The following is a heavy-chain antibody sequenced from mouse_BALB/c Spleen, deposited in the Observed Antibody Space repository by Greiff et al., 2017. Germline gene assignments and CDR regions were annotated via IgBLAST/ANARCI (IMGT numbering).Heavy chain of an antibody. J-gene: IGHJ2*01. CDR2: INPSTGYT. D-gene: IGHD1-1*01. Sequence: VQRVESGAELAKPGASVKMSCKASGYTFTSYWMHWVKQRPGQGLEWIGYINPSTGYTEYNQKFKDKATLTADKSSSTAYMQLSSLTSEDSAVYYCASRDYGSSYWGQGTTLTVSS. V-gene: IGHV1-7*01. CDR1: GYTFTSYW. CDR3: ASRDYGSSY.